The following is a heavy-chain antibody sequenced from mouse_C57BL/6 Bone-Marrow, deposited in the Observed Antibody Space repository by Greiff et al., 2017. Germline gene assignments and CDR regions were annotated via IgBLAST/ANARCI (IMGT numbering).Heavy chain of an antibody. CDR1: GFNIQDYY. D-gene: IGHD3-2*02. J-gene: IGHJ2*01. CDR3: ASGGSGYVG. Sequence: EVKLMESGAELVKPGASVTLSCTASGFNIQDYYMHWVKQRTEQCLEWIGRIDPEDGETKYAPKFQGKATITADTSSNTAYLQLSSLTSEDTAVYYCASGGSGYVGWGQGTTLTVSS. V-gene: IGHV14-2*01. CDR2: IDPEDGET.